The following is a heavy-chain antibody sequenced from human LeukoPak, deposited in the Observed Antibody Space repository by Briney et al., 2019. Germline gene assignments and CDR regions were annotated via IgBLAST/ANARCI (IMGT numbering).Heavy chain of an antibody. D-gene: IGHD4-17*01. CDR1: GYSFTNYA. Sequence: GASVKVSCKASGYSFTNYAIHWVRQAPGQGLEWMGWISPGNGNTKYSQKFQGRVTVTRDTSANTAYMDLSSLRSEDTAVYYCARDPGPIYGDYEKISWFDPWGQGTLVTVSS. V-gene: IGHV1-3*01. CDR3: ARDPGPIYGDYEKISWFDP. J-gene: IGHJ5*02. CDR2: ISPGNGNT.